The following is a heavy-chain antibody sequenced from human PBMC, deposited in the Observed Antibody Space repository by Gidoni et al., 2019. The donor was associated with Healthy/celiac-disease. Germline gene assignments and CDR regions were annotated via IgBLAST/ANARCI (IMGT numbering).Heavy chain of an antibody. D-gene: IGHD3-10*01. CDR2: ISSSSSYI. CDR1: GFTLRSYS. V-gene: IGHV3-21*01. Sequence: EVQLVESGGGLVKPGGSLRLSCAASGFTLRSYSMNWVRQAPGKGLEWVSSISSSSSYIYYADAVKGRFTISRDNAKNSLYLQMNSLRAEDTAVYYCARDQVVNYGSEGMDVWGQGTTVTVSS. J-gene: IGHJ6*02. CDR3: ARDQVVNYGSEGMDV.